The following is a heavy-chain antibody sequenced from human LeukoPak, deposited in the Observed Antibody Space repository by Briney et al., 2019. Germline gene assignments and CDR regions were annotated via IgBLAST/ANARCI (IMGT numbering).Heavy chain of an antibody. CDR3: AGDRPYYYDSSGYFDY. CDR2: ISYDGSNK. V-gene: IGHV3-30-3*01. D-gene: IGHD3-22*01. Sequence: PGGSLRLSCAASGFTFSSYAMHWVRQAPGKGLEWVAVISYDGSNKYYADSVKGRFTISRDNSKNTLYLQMNSLRAEGTAVYYCAGDRPYYYDSSGYFDYWGQGTLVTVSS. CDR1: GFTFSSYA. J-gene: IGHJ4*02.